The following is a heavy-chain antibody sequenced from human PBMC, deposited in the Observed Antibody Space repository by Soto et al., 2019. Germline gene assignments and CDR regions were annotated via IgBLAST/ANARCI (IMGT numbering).Heavy chain of an antibody. V-gene: IGHV3-11*01. CDR1: GFTFSDYY. CDR3: AREPDCSSTSCSGY. D-gene: IGHD2-2*01. Sequence: GGSLSLSCAASGFTFSDYYMTWIRQAPGKGLEWVSYITSSGNTIYYADSVKGRFTISRDNAKNSLYLQMNSLRAEDTAVYYCAREPDCSSTSCSGYWGQGTLVTVSS. CDR2: ITSSGNTI. J-gene: IGHJ4*02.